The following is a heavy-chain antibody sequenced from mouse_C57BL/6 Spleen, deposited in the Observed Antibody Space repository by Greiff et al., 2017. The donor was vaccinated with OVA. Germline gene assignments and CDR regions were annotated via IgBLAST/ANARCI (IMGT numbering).Heavy chain of an antibody. CDR3: TLTTVVAKYFDV. Sequence: QVQLQQPGAELVRPGSSVKLSCKASGYTFTSYWMHWVKQRPIQGLEWIGNIDPSDSETHYNQKFKDKATLTVDKSSSTAYLQLSSLTSEDTAVYYCTLTTVVAKYFDVWGTGTTVTVSS. CDR1: GYTFTSYW. J-gene: IGHJ1*03. CDR2: IDPSDSET. V-gene: IGHV1-52*01. D-gene: IGHD1-1*01.